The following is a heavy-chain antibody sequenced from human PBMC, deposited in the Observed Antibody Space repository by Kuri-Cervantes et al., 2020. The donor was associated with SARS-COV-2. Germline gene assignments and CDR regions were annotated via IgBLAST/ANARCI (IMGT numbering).Heavy chain of an antibody. CDR3: ARGYSSGLRPYDAFDI. V-gene: IGHV1-69*13. D-gene: IGHD6-19*01. CDR2: IIPIFGTA. CDR1: GGTFSSYA. J-gene: IGHJ3*02. Sequence: SVKVSCEASGGTFSSYAISWVRQAPGQGLEWMGGIIPIFGTANYAQKFQGRVTITADESTSTAYMELSSLRSEDTAVYYCARGYSSGLRPYDAFDIWGQGTMVTVSS.